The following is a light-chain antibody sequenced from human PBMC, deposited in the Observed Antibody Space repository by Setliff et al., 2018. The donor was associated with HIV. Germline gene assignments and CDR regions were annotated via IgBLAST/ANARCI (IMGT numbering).Light chain of an antibody. CDR2: DVS. Sequence: QSALAQPASVSGSPGQSITISCTGTSSDVGGYNYVSWYQQHPGKAPKFMIYDVSKRPSGVSNRFSGSKSGNTASLTISGLQAEDEADYYCSSYTSSSTYVFGTGTKDTVL. J-gene: IGLJ1*01. V-gene: IGLV2-14*01. CDR1: SSDVGGYNY. CDR3: SSYTSSSTYV.